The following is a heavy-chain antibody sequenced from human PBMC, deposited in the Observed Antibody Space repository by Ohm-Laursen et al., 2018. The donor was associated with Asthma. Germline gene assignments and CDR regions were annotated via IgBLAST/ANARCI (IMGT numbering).Heavy chain of an antibody. CDR3: AAGTLDP. CDR2: ISYDGSNK. D-gene: IGHD1-1*01. J-gene: IGHJ5*02. CDR1: GFTFSSYG. Sequence: SLRLSCTASGFTFSSYGMHWVRQAPGKGLEWVAVISYDGSNKYYADSVKGRFTISRDNSKNTLYLQMNSLRAEDTAVYYCAAGTLDPWGQGTLVTVSS. V-gene: IGHV3-30*03.